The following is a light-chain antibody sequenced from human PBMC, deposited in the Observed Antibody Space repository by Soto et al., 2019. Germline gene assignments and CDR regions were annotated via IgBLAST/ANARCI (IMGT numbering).Light chain of an antibody. CDR1: SSDVGGYNH. V-gene: IGLV2-23*01. Sequence: QSVLTQPASVSGSPGQSITISCTGTSSDVGGYNHVSWYQQHPGKAPKLMIYEATQRPSGVSNRFSASKSGNTASLTISGLQAEDESDYYCCSYAGSQTWVFGGGTKLTVL. J-gene: IGLJ3*02. CDR3: CSYAGSQTWV. CDR2: EAT.